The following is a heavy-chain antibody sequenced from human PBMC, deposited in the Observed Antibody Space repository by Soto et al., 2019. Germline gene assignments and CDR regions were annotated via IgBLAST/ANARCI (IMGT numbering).Heavy chain of an antibody. Sequence: EVPLLESGGGLVQPGGSLRLSCAASGFTFSTYAMSWVRQAPGTGLEWVSGVSVSGGSTSYADSVKGRCTISRDNSKNTPYLQMNSLGAEDADVYYCAKLPEYGEQLVRNWFDPWGQGTLVIVSS. V-gene: IGHV3-23*01. CDR1: GFTFSTYA. CDR2: VSVSGGST. J-gene: IGHJ5*02. D-gene: IGHD6-6*01. CDR3: AKLPEYGEQLVRNWFDP.